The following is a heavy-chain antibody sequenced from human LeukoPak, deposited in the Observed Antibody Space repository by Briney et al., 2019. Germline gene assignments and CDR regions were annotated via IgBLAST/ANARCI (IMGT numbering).Heavy chain of an antibody. Sequence: GGSLRLSCAASGFTFSSYAMSWVRQAPGKGLEWVSPISGSGGSTYYADSVKGRFTISRDNSKNTLYLQMNSLRAEDTAVYYCAKDGDIVVVVVYDYWGQGTLVTVSS. J-gene: IGHJ4*02. CDR2: ISGSGGST. CDR3: AKDGDIVVVVVYDY. D-gene: IGHD2-15*01. CDR1: GFTFSSYA. V-gene: IGHV3-23*01.